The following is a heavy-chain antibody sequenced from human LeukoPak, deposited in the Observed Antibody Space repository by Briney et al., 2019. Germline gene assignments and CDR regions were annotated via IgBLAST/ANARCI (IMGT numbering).Heavy chain of an antibody. V-gene: IGHV3-23*01. CDR3: AKALSYWNYFDY. CDR1: GFTFSSYP. Sequence: PGGSLRLSCAASGFTFSSYPMSWVRQAPGKGLEWVSAISSSGDSTYYADSVKGRFTISRDNSQNTLYLQMNGLRAEDTAVYYCAKALSYWNYFDYWGQGTLVTVSS. D-gene: IGHD1-1*01. J-gene: IGHJ4*02. CDR2: ISSSGDST.